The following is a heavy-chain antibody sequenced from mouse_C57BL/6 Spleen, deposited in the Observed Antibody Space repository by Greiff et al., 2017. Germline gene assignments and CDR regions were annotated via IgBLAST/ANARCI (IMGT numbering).Heavy chain of an antibody. J-gene: IGHJ1*03. V-gene: IGHV1-55*01. CDR1: GYTFTSYW. D-gene: IGHD1-1*01. CDR3: ARPYYYGSSTWYFDV. CDR2: IYPGSGST. Sequence: QVQLQQPGAELVKPGASVKMSCKASGYTFTSYWITWVKQRPGQGLEWIGDIYPGSGSTNYNEKFKSKATLTVDTSSSTAYMQLSSLTSEDSAVYYCARPYYYGSSTWYFDVWGTGTTVTVSS.